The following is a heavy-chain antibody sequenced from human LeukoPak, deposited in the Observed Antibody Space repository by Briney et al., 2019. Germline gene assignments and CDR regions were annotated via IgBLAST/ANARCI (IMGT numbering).Heavy chain of an antibody. CDR3: AKSPPRFGSGWYEKFEKVSYFFDY. CDR1: GFTFSSYA. J-gene: IGHJ4*02. V-gene: IGHV3-23*01. D-gene: IGHD6-19*01. Sequence: AGSLRLSCAPSGFTFSSYAMSWVRQAPGKGLEWVSAIGGSGGRTYYADSVTDRLTISRDHSKNTLYLQMNSLRAEDTAVYYCAKSPPRFGSGWYEKFEKVSYFFDYWGQGNLVTVSS. CDR2: IGGSGGRT.